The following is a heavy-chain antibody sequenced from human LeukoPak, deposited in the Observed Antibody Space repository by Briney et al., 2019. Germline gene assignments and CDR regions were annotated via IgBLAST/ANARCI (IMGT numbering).Heavy chain of an antibody. CDR1: GFTFSDYY. D-gene: IGHD5-18*01. J-gene: IGHJ4*02. CDR3: ARVANTAMVVDY. CDR2: IKQDGSEK. Sequence: GGSLRLSCAGSGFTFSDYYMSWIRQAPGKGLEWVANIKQDGSEKYYVDSVKGRFTISRDNAKNSLYLQMNSLRAEDTAVYYCARVANTAMVVDYWGQGTLVTVSS. V-gene: IGHV3-7*01.